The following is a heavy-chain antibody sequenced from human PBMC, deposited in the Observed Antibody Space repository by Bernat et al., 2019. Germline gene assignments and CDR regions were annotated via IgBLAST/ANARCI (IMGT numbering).Heavy chain of an antibody. V-gene: IGHV3-7*04. J-gene: IGHJ5*02. CDR3: ARDQGSSWYSLYNWFDP. CDR1: GFPFSSCW. D-gene: IGHD6-13*01. CDR2: IKQDGSEK. Sequence: EVQLVESGGGLVQPGGSLRLSCAASGFPFSSCWMSWVRQAPGKGLEWVANIKQDGSEKYYVDSVKGRFNISRDNAKNSLYLQMNSLRAEDTAVYYCARDQGSSWYSLYNWFDPWGQGTLVTVSS.